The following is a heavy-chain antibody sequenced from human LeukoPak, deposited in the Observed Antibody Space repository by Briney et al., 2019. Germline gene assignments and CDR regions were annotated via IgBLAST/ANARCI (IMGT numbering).Heavy chain of an antibody. CDR3: ARVSSSSQNGDY. J-gene: IGHJ4*02. CDR1: GGSFSGYY. V-gene: IGHV4-34*01. D-gene: IGHD6-6*01. Sequence: SETLSLTCAVYGGSFSGYYWSWIRQPPGKGLEWIGEINHSGSTNYNPSLKSRVTISVDTSKSQFSLKLSSVTAADTAVYYCARVSSSSQNGDYWGQGTLVTVSS. CDR2: INHSGST.